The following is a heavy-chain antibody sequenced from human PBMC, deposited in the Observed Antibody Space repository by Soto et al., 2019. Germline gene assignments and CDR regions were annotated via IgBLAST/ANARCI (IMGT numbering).Heavy chain of an antibody. CDR2: IKQDGSEK. J-gene: IGHJ3*02. Sequence: GESLKISCAASGFTFSSYWMSWVRQAPGKGLEWVANIKQDGSEKYYVDSVKGRFTISRDNAKNSLYLQMNSLRAEDTAVYYCASAPYVPGYSYVADAFDIWGQGTMVTVSS. D-gene: IGHD5-18*01. V-gene: IGHV3-7*01. CDR1: GFTFSSYW. CDR3: ASAPYVPGYSYVADAFDI.